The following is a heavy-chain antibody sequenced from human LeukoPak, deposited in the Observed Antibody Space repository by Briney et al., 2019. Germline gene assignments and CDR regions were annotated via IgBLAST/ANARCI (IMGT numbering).Heavy chain of an antibody. CDR3: ARRLFDILTGSRDAFDI. J-gene: IGHJ3*02. D-gene: IGHD3-9*01. CDR1: GYSFSNYW. V-gene: IGHV5-51*01. CDR2: IYPGDSDT. Sequence: GESLKISCKGSGYSFSNYWIGWVRQMPGKGLEWMGIIYPGDSDTRYSPSFQGQVTISADKSISTAYLQWSSLKASDTAMYYCARRLFDILTGSRDAFDIWGQGTMVTVSS.